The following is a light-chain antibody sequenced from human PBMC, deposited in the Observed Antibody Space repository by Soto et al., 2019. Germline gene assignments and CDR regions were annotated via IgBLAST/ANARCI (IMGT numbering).Light chain of an antibody. Sequence: DIQMTQSPSTLSASVGDRVTITCRASQTISSWLAWYQQKQGKAPKILIYKASTLKSGVPSRFRGSGSGTEFTLTISRLQPDDFETYYCQQYNSYSPTFGQGTKVDIK. CDR2: KAS. CDR1: QTISSW. J-gene: IGKJ1*01. V-gene: IGKV1-5*03. CDR3: QQYNSYSPT.